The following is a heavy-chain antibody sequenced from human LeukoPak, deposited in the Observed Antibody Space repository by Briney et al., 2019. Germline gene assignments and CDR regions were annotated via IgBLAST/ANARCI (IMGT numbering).Heavy chain of an antibody. CDR1: GYTFTSYG. J-gene: IGHJ6*03. CDR3: ARALAQGQWLVRGYYYYMDV. Sequence: ASVKVSCKASGYTFTSYGISWVRQAPGQGLEWMGWMNPNSGNTGYAQKFQGRVTMTRNPSISTAYMELSSLRSEDTAVYYCARALAQGQWLVRGYYYYMDVWGKGTTVTVSS. CDR2: MNPNSGNT. D-gene: IGHD6-19*01. V-gene: IGHV1-8*02.